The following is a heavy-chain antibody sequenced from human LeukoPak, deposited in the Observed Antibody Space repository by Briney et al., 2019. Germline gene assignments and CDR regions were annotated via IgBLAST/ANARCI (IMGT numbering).Heavy chain of an antibody. CDR3: AADGTD. V-gene: IGHV1-69*05. Sequence: GASVKVSCKASGGTFNSYAINWVRQAPGQGLEWMGGIIPRLGTTKYIEKFQGRITITTDESTTTAYMELTSLRSEDTAVYCCAADGTDWGQGTLVTVSS. J-gene: IGHJ4*02. CDR2: IIPRLGTT. CDR1: GGTFNSYA.